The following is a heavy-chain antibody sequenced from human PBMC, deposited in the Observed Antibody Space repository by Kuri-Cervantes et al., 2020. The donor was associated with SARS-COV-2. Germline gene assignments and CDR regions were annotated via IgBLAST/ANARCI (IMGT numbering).Heavy chain of an antibody. CDR2: ISSSSSTI. Sequence: GGSLRLSCAASGFTFSSYSMNWVRQAPGKGLEWVSYISSSSSTIYYADSVKSRFTISRDNAKNSLYLQMNSLRDEDTAVYYCARDLLNVWSGYYYYYGMDVWGQGTTVTVSS. D-gene: IGHD3-3*01. CDR3: ARDLLNVWSGYYYYYGMDV. CDR1: GFTFSSYS. J-gene: IGHJ6*02. V-gene: IGHV3-48*02.